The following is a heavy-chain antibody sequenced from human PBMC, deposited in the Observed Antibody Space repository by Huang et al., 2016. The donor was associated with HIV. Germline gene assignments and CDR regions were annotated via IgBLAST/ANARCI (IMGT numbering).Heavy chain of an antibody. CDR1: GYTFTGYY. CDR3: ARQRTTYYYDSSGYRGEFDY. V-gene: IGHV1-2*02. D-gene: IGHD3-22*01. J-gene: IGHJ4*02. CDR2: INPNSGGT. Sequence: QVQLVQSGAEIQKPGASVKVSCKASGYTFTGYYMHWVRQAPGQGLEWMGWINPNSGGTNYAQKFQGRGTMTSDTSISTAHMELSSLRSDDTAVYYCARQRTTYYYDSSGYRGEFDYWGQGTLVSVSS.